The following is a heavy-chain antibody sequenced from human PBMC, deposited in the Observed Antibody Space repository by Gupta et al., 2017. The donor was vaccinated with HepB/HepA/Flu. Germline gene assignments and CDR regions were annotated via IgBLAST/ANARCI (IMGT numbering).Heavy chain of an antibody. CDR2: ISWNSGTK. CDR1: GFTFDDYA. D-gene: IGHD6-19*01. CDR3: AKAGSSGYYAHYFQY. V-gene: IGHV3-9*01. Sequence: EVQLVESGGGFVQPGRSLRLSCAASGFTFDDYAMPWVRQAPGKGLEWVSSISWNSGTKGYADSLKGRFTISRDNAKNSLYLQMNSLRPEDTALYYCAKAGSSGYYAHYFQYWGRGTLVTVSS. J-gene: IGHJ4*02.